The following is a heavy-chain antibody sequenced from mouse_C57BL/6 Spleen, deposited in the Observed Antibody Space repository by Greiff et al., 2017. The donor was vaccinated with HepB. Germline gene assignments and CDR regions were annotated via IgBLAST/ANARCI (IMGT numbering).Heavy chain of an antibody. V-gene: IGHV1-18*01. CDR1: GYTFTDYN. Sequence: VQLQQSGPELVKPGASVKIPCKASGYTFTDYNMDWVKQSHGKSLEWIGDINPNNGGTIYNQKFKGKATLTVDKSSSTAYMELRSLTSEDTAVYYCALTTVVATTGTFYAMDYWGQGTSVTVSS. CDR2: INPNNGGT. D-gene: IGHD1-1*01. CDR3: ALTTVVATTGTFYAMDY. J-gene: IGHJ4*01.